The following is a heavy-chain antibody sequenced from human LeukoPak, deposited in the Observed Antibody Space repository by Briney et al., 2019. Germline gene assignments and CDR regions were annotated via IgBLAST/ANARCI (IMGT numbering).Heavy chain of an antibody. D-gene: IGHD1-7*01. V-gene: IGHV3-23*01. CDR3: TTDEDWNYARKDV. CDR2: ISGSGGST. CDR1: GFTFSSYA. Sequence: PEGSLRLSCSASGFTFSSYAMSWVRQAPGKGLEWVSAISGSGGSTYYADSVKGRFTISRDNSKNTLYLQMNSLKIEDTAVYYCTTDEDWNYARKDVWGQGATVIVSS. J-gene: IGHJ6*02.